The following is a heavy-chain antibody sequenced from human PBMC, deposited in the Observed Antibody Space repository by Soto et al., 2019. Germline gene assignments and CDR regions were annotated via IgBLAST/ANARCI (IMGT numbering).Heavy chain of an antibody. CDR3: ARDLNYLAY. V-gene: IGHV3-53*01. D-gene: IGHD1-1*01. CDR1: GFIVSSNY. Sequence: EVQLVESGGGLIQPGGSLRLSCAVSGFIVSSNYMSWVRQAPGKGLEWVSVIYSGGRTYYADSVKGRFTISRDNSKNTLYLQMNTLSAEDTAVYYCARDLNYLAYWGLGTLVTASS. J-gene: IGHJ4*02. CDR2: IYSGGRT.